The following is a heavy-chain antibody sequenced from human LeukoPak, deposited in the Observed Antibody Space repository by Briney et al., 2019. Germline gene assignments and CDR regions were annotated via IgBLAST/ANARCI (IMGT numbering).Heavy chain of an antibody. D-gene: IGHD3-22*01. CDR3: ARGHRRTHYYGSSGYQPADAFDI. J-gene: IGHJ3*02. Sequence: PSQTLSLTCTVSGGSISSGDYYWSWIRQPPGKVLEWIGYNYYNGSPYYHPSLKSRVTISVDTSKNQFSLKLSSVTAADTAVYYCARGHRRTHYYGSSGYQPADAFDIWGQGTMVTVSS. CDR2: NYYNGSP. V-gene: IGHV4-30-4*01. CDR1: GGSISSGDYY.